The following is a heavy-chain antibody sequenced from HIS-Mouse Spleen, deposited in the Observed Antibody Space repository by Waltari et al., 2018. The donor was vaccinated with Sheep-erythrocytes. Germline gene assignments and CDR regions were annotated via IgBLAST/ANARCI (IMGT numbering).Heavy chain of an antibody. CDR3: ARALSIAARPNWFDP. CDR1: GGSFSGYY. J-gene: IGHJ5*02. V-gene: IGHV4-34*01. D-gene: IGHD6-6*01. Sequence: QVQLQQWGAGLLKPSETLSLTCAVHGGSFSGYYWSWIRQPPGKGLEWIGEINHSGSTNYNPSLKSRVTISVDTSKNQFSLKLSSVTAADTAVYYCARALSIAARPNWFDPWGQGTLVTVSS. CDR2: INHSGST.